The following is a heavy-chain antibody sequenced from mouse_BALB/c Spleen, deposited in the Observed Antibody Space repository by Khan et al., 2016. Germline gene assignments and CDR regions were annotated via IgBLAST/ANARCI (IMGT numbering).Heavy chain of an antibody. CDR3: ARDYYGSRWYFDV. D-gene: IGHD1-1*01. CDR2: IDPANGNS. Sequence: EVQLQESGAELVKPGASVKLSCTVSGFNIKDTYMYWVKQRPEQGLEWIGRIDPANGNSKYDPKFQGKATITADKSSNTAYLQLSSLTSEDTAVDYCARDYYGSRWYFDVWGAGTTVTVSS. CDR1: GFNIKDTY. J-gene: IGHJ1*01. V-gene: IGHV14-3*02.